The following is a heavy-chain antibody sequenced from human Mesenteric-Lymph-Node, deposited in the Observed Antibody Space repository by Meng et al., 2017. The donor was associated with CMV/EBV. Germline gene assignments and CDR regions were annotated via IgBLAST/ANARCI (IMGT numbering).Heavy chain of an antibody. CDR1: GFTFSSYA. D-gene: IGHD3-3*01. CDR2: ISGSGGST. Sequence: GESLKISCAASGFTFSSYAMSWVRQAPGKGLEWVSAISGSGGSTYYADSVKGRFTISRDNSKNTLYLQMNSLRDEDTAVYYCAKRRIRFLEWPNGMDVWGQGTTVTVSS. J-gene: IGHJ6*02. V-gene: IGHV3-23*01. CDR3: AKRRIRFLEWPNGMDV.